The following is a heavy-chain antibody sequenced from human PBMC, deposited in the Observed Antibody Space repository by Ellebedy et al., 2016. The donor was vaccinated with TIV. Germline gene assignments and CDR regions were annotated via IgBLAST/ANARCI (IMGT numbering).Heavy chain of an antibody. D-gene: IGHD3-9*01. CDR3: ARGAYPFDWYGMDV. CDR2: IYYSGIT. CDR1: GGSLSRYY. Sequence: MPSETLSLTCNVSGGSLSRYYWSWIRQPPGKGLEWIAYIYYSGITNYNPSLKRRVTHSVDTFKSKFSLSLRTVTAADTAVYYCARGAYPFDWYGMDVWGQGTTVTVSS. V-gene: IGHV4-59*01. J-gene: IGHJ6*02.